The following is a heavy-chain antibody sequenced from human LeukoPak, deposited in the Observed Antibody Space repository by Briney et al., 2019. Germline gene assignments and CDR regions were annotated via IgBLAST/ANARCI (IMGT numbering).Heavy chain of an antibody. J-gene: IGHJ6*03. V-gene: IGHV3-48*01. Sequence: GGSLRLSRAASGFTFSSYSMNWVRQAPGKGLEWVSYISSSSSTIYYADSVKGRFTISRDNAKNSLYLQMNSLRAEDTAVYYCASSRDGYNWGAYYYYYMDVWGKGTTVTVSS. D-gene: IGHD5-24*01. CDR3: ASSRDGYNWGAYYYYYMDV. CDR2: ISSSSSTI. CDR1: GFTFSSYS.